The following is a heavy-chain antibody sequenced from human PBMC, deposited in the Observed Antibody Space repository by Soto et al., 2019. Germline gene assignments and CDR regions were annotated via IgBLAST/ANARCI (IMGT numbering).Heavy chain of an antibody. Sequence: GGSLRLSCAASGFTFSSYGMHWVRQAPGKGLEWVAVIWYDGSNKYYADSVKGRFTISRDNSKNTLYLQMNSLRAEDTAVYYCARESPHGVTIFDYWGQGTLVTVSS. D-gene: IGHD2-21*02. CDR1: GFTFSSYG. V-gene: IGHV3-33*01. CDR3: ARESPHGVTIFDY. CDR2: IWYDGSNK. J-gene: IGHJ4*02.